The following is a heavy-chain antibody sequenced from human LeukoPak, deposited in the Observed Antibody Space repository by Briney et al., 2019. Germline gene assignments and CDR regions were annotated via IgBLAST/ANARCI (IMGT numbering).Heavy chain of an antibody. V-gene: IGHV6-1*01. Sequence: SQTLSLTCAISRDSVSSNSAAWSWIRQSPSRGLEWLGRTYYRSKWYSNYALSVKSRMSINPDTSKNQFSLQLNFVTPDDTAMYYCARDSGRWFFDYWGLGTLVTVSS. D-gene: IGHD6-19*01. CDR2: TYYRSKWYS. J-gene: IGHJ4*02. CDR1: RDSVSSNSAA. CDR3: ARDSGRWFFDY.